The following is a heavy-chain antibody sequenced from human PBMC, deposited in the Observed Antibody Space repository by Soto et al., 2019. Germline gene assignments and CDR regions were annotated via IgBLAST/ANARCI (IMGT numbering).Heavy chain of an antibody. CDR3: ERADSGWDY. D-gene: IGHD5-12*01. CDR2: ISRGGGTI. J-gene: IGHJ4*02. CDR1: GFTFSSYE. Sequence: EVQLVESWGGLVQPGGSRRLSCAASGFTFSSYEMNWVRQAPGKGLEWVSYISRGGGTIYYADSVKGRFTISRDNATNSLYLQMSSLRAEDTAVYYCERADSGWDYWGQGTLVTVSS. V-gene: IGHV3-48*03.